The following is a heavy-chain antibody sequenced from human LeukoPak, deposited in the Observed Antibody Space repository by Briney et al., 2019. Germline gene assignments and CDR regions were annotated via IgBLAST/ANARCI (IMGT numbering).Heavy chain of an antibody. CDR2: MNPNSGNT. D-gene: IGHD3-22*01. Sequence: GASVKVSCKASGYTFTSYDINWVRQATGQGLEWMGWMNPNSGNTGYAQKFQGRVTMTRNTSISTAYMELSSLRSEDTAVYYCARGPAAPSTYYYDSSGYYVYWGQGTLVTVSS. V-gene: IGHV1-8*01. J-gene: IGHJ4*02. CDR1: GYTFTSYD. CDR3: ARGPAAPSTYYYDSSGYYVY.